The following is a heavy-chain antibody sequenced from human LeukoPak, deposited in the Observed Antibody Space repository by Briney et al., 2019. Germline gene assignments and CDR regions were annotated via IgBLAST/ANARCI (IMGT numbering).Heavy chain of an antibody. J-gene: IGHJ4*02. D-gene: IGHD3-22*01. CDR2: IYYTGTT. Sequence: SETLSLTCTVSGGSLSSHFWSWIRQPPGKGLELIGHIYYTGTTYYNPSLNSRVTISLDTSRNQFSLRLPSVTAADPAVYYCARFSSGCSTASCYLTYWGQGTLVTVSS. V-gene: IGHV4-59*11. CDR3: ARFSSGCSTASCYLTY. CDR1: GGSLSSHF.